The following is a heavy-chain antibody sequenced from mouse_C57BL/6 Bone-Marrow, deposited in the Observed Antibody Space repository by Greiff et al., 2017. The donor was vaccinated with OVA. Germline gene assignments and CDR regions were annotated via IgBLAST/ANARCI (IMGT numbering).Heavy chain of an antibody. V-gene: IGHV1-64*01. D-gene: IGHD2-5*01. CDR2: IHPNSGST. CDR3: ARGGFYYSNYVGWYFDV. J-gene: IGHJ1*03. CDR1: GYTFTSYW. Sequence: QVQLQQPGAELVKPGASVKLSCKTSGYTFTSYWMHWVKQRPGQGLEWIGMIHPNSGSTNYNEKFKSKATLTVDKSSSTAYMQLNSLTSEDSAVYYCARGGFYYSNYVGWYFDVWGTGTTVTVSS.